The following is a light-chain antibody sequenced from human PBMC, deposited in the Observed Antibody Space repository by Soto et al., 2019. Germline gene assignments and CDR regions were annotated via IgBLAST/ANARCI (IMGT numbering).Light chain of an antibody. J-gene: IGKJ5*01. CDR1: QSVDNSH. CDR2: GAS. CDR3: QQRSNWPPEIT. Sequence: EMVLTQSPGTLSLSPGERAPLSCRASQSVDNSHVAWYQQRRGLPPRLLIYGASNRATGIPARFSGSGSGTDFTLTISSLEPEDFAVYYCQQRSNWPPEITFGQGTRLEIK. V-gene: IGKV3-11*01.